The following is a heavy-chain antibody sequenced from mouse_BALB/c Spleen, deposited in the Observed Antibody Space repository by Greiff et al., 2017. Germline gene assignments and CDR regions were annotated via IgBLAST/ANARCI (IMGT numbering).Heavy chain of an antibody. V-gene: IGHV1-7*01. D-gene: IGHD2-13*01. J-gene: IGHJ2*01. CDR3: TRSTTVYYFDY. CDR2: INPSTGYT. Sequence: VQLQQSGAELAKPGASVKMSCKASGYTFTSYWMHWVKQRPGQGLEWIGYINPSTGYTNYNQKFKDKATLTVDKSSSTAYMQLSSPTSEDSAVYYCTRSTTVYYFDYWGQGTTLTVSS. CDR1: GYTFTSYW.